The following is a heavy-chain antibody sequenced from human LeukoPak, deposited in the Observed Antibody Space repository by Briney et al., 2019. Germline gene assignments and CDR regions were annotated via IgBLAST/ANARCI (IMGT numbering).Heavy chain of an antibody. V-gene: IGHV1-8*01. CDR2: MNPNSGNT. CDR3: ARALSWTTESYYYMDV. J-gene: IGHJ6*03. CDR1: GYTFTSYD. Sequence: ASVKVSCKASGYTFTSYDVNWVRQATGQGLEWLGWMNPNSGNTGYAQNFQGRVTMTMNTSITTANMELSSLRSEDTAVYYCARALSWTTESYYYMDVWGKGTTVTVSS. D-gene: IGHD3/OR15-3a*01.